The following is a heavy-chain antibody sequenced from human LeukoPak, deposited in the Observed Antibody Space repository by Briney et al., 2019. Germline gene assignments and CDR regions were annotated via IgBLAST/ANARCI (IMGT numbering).Heavy chain of an antibody. J-gene: IGHJ4*02. CDR1: GSFFPTYW. CDR2: IYPDEANI. D-gene: IGHD2-2*03. Sequence: GASLEISCKGSGSFFPTYWIAWVRQLPGKGLEWMGIIYPDEANIRYSPSFQGQVTISADKSISTAYLQWSSLKASDTAMYYCARPPSRGYSSSFEYWGQGTLVTVSS. CDR3: ARPPSRGYSSSFEY. V-gene: IGHV5-51*01.